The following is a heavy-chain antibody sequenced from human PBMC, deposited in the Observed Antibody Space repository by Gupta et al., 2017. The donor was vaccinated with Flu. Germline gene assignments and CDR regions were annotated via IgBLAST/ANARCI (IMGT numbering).Heavy chain of an antibody. D-gene: IGHD3-3*01. V-gene: IGHV5-51*01. CDR3: AKRGPYYDFWSGPED. CDR2: IYPGDSET. Sequence: EVQLVQSGPEVKKPGESLKISCKGSGYNFTSSWIGWVRQMSGKGLEWMGIIYPGDSETKDSPSFQGQVTISADNYISTAYLQWSSLRASDTAVYYCAKRGPYYDFWSGPEDWGQGTLVTVTS. CDR1: GYNFTSSW. J-gene: IGHJ4*02.